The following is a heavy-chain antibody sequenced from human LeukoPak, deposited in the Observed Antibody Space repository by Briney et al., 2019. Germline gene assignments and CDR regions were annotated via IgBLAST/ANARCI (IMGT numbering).Heavy chain of an antibody. V-gene: IGHV4-4*07. CDR3: ARDSSSWYLGYMDV. J-gene: IGHJ6*03. CDR1: GGSISSYY. D-gene: IGHD6-13*01. CDR2: IYTSGST. Sequence: SETLSLTCTVSGGSISSYYWSWIRQPAGKGLEWIGRIYTSGSTNYNPSLKSRVTMSVDTSKNQFSLKLSSVTAADTAVYYCARDSSSWYLGYMDVWGKGTTVTVSS.